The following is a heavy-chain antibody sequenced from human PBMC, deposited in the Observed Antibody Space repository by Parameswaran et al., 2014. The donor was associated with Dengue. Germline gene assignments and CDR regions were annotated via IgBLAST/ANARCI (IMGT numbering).Heavy chain of an antibody. J-gene: IGHJ6*02. V-gene: IGHV3-23*01. CDR2: ISGSGGST. D-gene: IGHD6-19*01. Sequence: VRQMPGKGLEWVSAISGSGGSTYYADSVKGRFTISRDNSKNTLYLQMNSLRAEDTAVYYCAKGSWQWLVRAFYGMDVWGQGTTVTVSS. CDR3: AKGSWQWLVRAFYGMDV.